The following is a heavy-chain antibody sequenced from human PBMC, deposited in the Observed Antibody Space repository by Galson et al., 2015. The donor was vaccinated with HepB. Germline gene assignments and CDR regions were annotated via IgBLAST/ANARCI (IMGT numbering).Heavy chain of an antibody. CDR2: FDPEDGET. CDR3: ATAGTTVTPRAFDI. CDR1: GYTLTELS. J-gene: IGHJ3*02. Sequence: SVKVSCKVSGYTLTELSMHWVRQAPGKGLEWMGGFDPEDGETIYAQKFQGRVTMTEDTSTDTAYMELSSLRSEDTAVYYCATAGTTVTPRAFDIWGQGTMVTVSS. D-gene: IGHD4-17*01. V-gene: IGHV1-24*01.